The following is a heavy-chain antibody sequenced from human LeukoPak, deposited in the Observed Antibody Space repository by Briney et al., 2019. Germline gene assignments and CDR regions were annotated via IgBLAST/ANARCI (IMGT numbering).Heavy chain of an antibody. CDR2: ITSNGGST. D-gene: IGHD6-19*01. CDR1: GFTFSRYT. Sequence: SGGSLRLSCSASGFTFSRYTMYWVRQAPGKGLEYVSAITSNGGSTYYADSVKGRFTISRDSSKNTLFLQMSSLRPEDTAVHYCVRYSSGLDYWGQGTLVTVSS. J-gene: IGHJ4*02. V-gene: IGHV3-64D*06. CDR3: VRYSSGLDY.